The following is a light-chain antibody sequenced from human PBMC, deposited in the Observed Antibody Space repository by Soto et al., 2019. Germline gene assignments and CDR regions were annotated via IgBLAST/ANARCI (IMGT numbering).Light chain of an antibody. CDR2: GAY. J-gene: IGKJ4*01. Sequence: DMQMTQSPSTLSASVGDRVTITCRANQTINDWLAWYQQKPGKAPKLLIYGAYNLQTGVPSRFSGSGSGTEFTLTISSLQPDDFATYYSHRYNYSFGGGTKVDFK. V-gene: IGKV1-5*03. CDR3: HRYNYS. CDR1: QTINDW.